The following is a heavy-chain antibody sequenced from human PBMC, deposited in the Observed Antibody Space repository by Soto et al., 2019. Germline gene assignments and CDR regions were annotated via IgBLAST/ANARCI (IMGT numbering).Heavy chain of an antibody. V-gene: IGHV1-69*13. D-gene: IGHD5-18*01. CDR3: ARGGTAMVTGWFEP. CDR2: IIPIFGTA. Sequence: SVKVSCKASGGTFSSYAISWVRQAPGQGLEWMGGIIPIFGTANYAQKFQGRVTITADESTSTAYMELSSLRSEDTAVYYCARGGTAMVTGWFEPWGQGTLVTVSS. CDR1: GGTFSSYA. J-gene: IGHJ5*02.